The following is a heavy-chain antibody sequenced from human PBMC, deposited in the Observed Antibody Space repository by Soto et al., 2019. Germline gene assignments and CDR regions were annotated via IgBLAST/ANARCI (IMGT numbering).Heavy chain of an antibody. CDR2: ISSNGGST. CDR3: ARGPGYYFDY. J-gene: IGHJ4*02. Sequence: GASVKVSCAASGFTFSSYAMHWVRQAPGKGLEYVSAISSNGGSTYYANSVKGRFTISRDNSKNTLYLQMGSLRAEDMAVYYCARGPGYYFDYWGQGTLVTVSS. CDR1: GFTFSSYA. V-gene: IGHV3-64*01.